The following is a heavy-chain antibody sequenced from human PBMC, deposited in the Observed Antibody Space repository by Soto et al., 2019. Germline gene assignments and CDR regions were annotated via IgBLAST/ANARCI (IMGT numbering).Heavy chain of an antibody. V-gene: IGHV3-15*01. D-gene: IGHD2-15*01. Sequence: PGGSLRLSCAAYGFTFSNAWMSWVRQAPGKXLEWVGRIKSKTDGGTTDYAAPVKGRFTISRDDSKNTLYLQMNSLKTEDTAVYYCTTDHGYCSGGSCQYYYYGMDVWGQGTTVTVSS. CDR1: GFTFSNAW. CDR2: IKSKTDGGTT. J-gene: IGHJ6*02. CDR3: TTDHGYCSGGSCQYYYYGMDV.